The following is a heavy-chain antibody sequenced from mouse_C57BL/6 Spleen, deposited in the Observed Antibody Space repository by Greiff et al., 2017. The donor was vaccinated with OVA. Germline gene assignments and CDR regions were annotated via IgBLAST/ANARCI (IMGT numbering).Heavy chain of an antibody. CDR3: ARQRDYYGTFGY. V-gene: IGHV1-26*01. D-gene: IGHD1-1*01. J-gene: IGHJ2*01. CDR2: INPNNGGT. Sequence: EVQLQQSGPELVKPGASVKISCKASGYTFTDYYMNWVKQSHGKSLEWIGDINPNNGGTSYNQKFKGKATLTVDKSSSTAYMELRSLTSEDSAVYYCARQRDYYGTFGYWGKGTTLTVSS. CDR1: GYTFTDYY.